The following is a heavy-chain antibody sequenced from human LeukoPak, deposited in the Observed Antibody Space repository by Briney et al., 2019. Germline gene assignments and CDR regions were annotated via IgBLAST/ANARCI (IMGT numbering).Heavy chain of an antibody. CDR1: GYTFTGYY. V-gene: IGHV1-46*03. CDR2: INPSGGST. D-gene: IGHD3-3*01. J-gene: IGHJ4*02. Sequence: ASVKVSCKASGYTFTGYYMHWVRQAPGQGLEWMGIINPSGGSTSYAQKFQGRVTMTRDTSTSTVYMELSSLRSEDTAVYYCATALRFLEWLEGSYYFDYWGQGTLVTVSS. CDR3: ATALRFLEWLEGSYYFDY.